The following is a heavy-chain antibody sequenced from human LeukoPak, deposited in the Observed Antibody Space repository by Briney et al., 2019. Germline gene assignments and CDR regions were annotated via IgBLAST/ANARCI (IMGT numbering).Heavy chain of an antibody. Sequence: GGSLRLSCAASGFTFSSYAMHWVRQAPGKGLEWVAVISYDGSNKYYADSVKGRFTISRDNAKNSLYLQMNSLRAEDTAVYYCARVYNTAMVKVFDYWGQGTLVTVSS. V-gene: IGHV3-30*04. D-gene: IGHD5-18*01. CDR1: GFTFSSYA. J-gene: IGHJ4*02. CDR3: ARVYNTAMVKVFDY. CDR2: ISYDGSNK.